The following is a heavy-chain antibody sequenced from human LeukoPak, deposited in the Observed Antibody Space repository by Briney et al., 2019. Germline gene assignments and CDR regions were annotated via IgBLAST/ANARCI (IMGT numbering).Heavy chain of an antibody. CDR2: ISSDGGGT. J-gene: IGHJ4*02. V-gene: IGHV3-64*01. Sequence: GGSLRLSCAASGFTFSTYAMHWVRQAPGKGLEYVSGISSDGGGTFYVTSVKGRFSISRDNSKNTLYLQMNSLRAEDTAVYYCARGGPRDGYDYWGQGTLVTVSS. D-gene: IGHD5-18*01. CDR1: GFTFSTYA. CDR3: ARGGPRDGYDY.